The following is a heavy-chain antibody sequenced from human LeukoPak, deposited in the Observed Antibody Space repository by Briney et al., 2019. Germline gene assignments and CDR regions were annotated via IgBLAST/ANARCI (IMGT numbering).Heavy chain of an antibody. CDR1: GFTFTSYS. Sequence: GGSLRLSCAASGFTFTSYSFNWVRQAPGKGLEWVSSINTVASYIYYADSVKGRFTISRDDADNSLYLQMNSLRAEDTAVYFCVRLRRTSDRSGFYYYYDNWGQGTLVTVSS. V-gene: IGHV3-21*01. D-gene: IGHD3-22*01. CDR2: INTVASYI. J-gene: IGHJ4*02. CDR3: VRLRRTSDRSGFYYYYDN.